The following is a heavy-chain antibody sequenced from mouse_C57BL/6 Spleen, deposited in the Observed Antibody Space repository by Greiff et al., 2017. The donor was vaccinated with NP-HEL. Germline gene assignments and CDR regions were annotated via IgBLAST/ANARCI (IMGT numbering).Heavy chain of an antibody. CDR3: TPYGNYWFAY. CDR1: GFNIKDDY. J-gene: IGHJ3*01. CDR2: IDPENGDT. Sequence: EVKLMESGAELVRPGASVKLSCTASGFNIKDDYMHWVKQRPEQGLEWIGWIDPENGDTEYASKFQGKATITADTSSNTAYLQLSSLTSEDTAVYYCTPYGNYWFAYWGQGTLVTVSA. V-gene: IGHV14-4*01. D-gene: IGHD2-1*01.